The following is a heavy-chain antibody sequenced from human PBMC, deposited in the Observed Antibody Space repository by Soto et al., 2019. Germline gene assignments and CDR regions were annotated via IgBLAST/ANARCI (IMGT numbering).Heavy chain of an antibody. CDR3: AREPLGGIAPVGYYGMDV. CDR1: GYTFTSYA. Sequence: GASVKVSCKASGYTFTSYAMHWVRQAPGQRLEWMGWINAGNGNTKCSQKFQGRVTITRDTSASTAYMELSSLRSEDTAVYYCAREPLGGIAPVGYYGMDVWGQGTTVTVSS. D-gene: IGHD6-13*01. V-gene: IGHV1-3*01. J-gene: IGHJ6*02. CDR2: INAGNGNT.